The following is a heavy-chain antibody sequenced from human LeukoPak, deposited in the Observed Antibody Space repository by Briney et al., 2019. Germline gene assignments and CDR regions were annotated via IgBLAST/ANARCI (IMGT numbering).Heavy chain of an antibody. J-gene: IGHJ4*02. Sequence: GGSLRLSCAASGFTFDDYAMHWVRQAPGKGLEWVSGISWNSGNIGYADSVKGRFTISRDNSKNTPYLQMDSLRAEDTAVYYCARDRAWNYFDYWGQGTLVTVSS. CDR1: GFTFDDYA. CDR2: ISWNSGNI. V-gene: IGHV3-9*01. D-gene: IGHD3-3*01. CDR3: ARDRAWNYFDY.